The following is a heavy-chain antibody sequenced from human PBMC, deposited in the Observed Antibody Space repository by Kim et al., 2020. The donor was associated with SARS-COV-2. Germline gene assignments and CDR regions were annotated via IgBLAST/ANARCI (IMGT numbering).Heavy chain of an antibody. CDR3: AYATYYYDSSGPGPFDI. Sequence: VKGRFTISRENAKNSLYLQMNSLGAEDTAVYYCAYATYYYDSSGPGPFDIWGQGTMVTVSS. V-gene: IGHV3-11*03. J-gene: IGHJ3*02. D-gene: IGHD3-22*01.